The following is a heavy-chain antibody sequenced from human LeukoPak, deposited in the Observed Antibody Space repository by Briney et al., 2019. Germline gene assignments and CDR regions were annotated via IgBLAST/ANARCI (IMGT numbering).Heavy chain of an antibody. CDR3: ATPNYGSGSYDFDY. V-gene: IGHV1-2*02. Sequence: GASVKVSCKASGYTFTGYYMHWVRQAPGQGLEWMGWINPNSGGTNYAQKFQGRVTMTRDTSISTAYMELSRLRSDDTAVYYCATPNYGSGSYDFDYWGQGTLVTVSS. CDR2: INPNSGGT. CDR1: GYTFTGYY. J-gene: IGHJ4*02. D-gene: IGHD3-10*01.